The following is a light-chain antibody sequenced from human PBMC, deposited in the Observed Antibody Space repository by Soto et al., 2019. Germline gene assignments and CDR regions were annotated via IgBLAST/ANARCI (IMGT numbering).Light chain of an antibody. Sequence: PGERATLSCRASQSISNSLAWYQQKPGQAPRLLIYGASNRATGIPARFSGSGSGTDFTLTISNLEPEDFALYYCQQRGEWPPGATFGQGTRLEIK. V-gene: IGKV3-11*01. CDR3: QQRGEWPPGAT. J-gene: IGKJ5*01. CDR1: QSISNS. CDR2: GAS.